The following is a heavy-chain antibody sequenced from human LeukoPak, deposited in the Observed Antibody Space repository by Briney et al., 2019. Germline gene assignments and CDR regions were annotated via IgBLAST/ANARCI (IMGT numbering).Heavy chain of an antibody. CDR2: ISSSSSYI. CDR1: GFTFSYHS. Sequence: GSLRLSCAASGFTFSYHSMNWVRQAPGKGLEWVSSISSSSSYIYYADSVKGRFTISRDNAKNSLHLQMHSLRVEDTAVYYCARDESDYDVLTGSMEYYYYGMDVWGQGTTVTVSS. J-gene: IGHJ6*02. V-gene: IGHV3-21*01. D-gene: IGHD3-9*01. CDR3: ARDESDYDVLTGSMEYYYYGMDV.